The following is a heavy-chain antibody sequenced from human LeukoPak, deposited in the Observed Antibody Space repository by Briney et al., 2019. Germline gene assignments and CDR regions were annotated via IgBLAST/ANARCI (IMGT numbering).Heavy chain of an antibody. CDR2: ISGSGGST. CDR3: AKDRAAADATYQFDP. D-gene: IGHD6-13*01. CDR1: GFTFTSYV. Sequence: PGGSLRLSCAASGFTFTSYVMSWVRQAPGKGLEWVSVISGSGGSTYYADSVKGRFTISKDNSKNTLYLQMNSLRVEDTAVYYCAKDRAAADATYQFDPWGQGTLVTVSS. J-gene: IGHJ5*02. V-gene: IGHV3-23*01.